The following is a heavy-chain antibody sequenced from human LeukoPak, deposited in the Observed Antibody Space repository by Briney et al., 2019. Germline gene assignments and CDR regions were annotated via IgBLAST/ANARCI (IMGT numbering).Heavy chain of an antibody. J-gene: IGHJ3*01. CDR1: GFPFRDYY. Sequence: PGGSLRLSCVASGFPFRDYYFSWVRQAPGKGLEWVSSISASGSGTFYADSVKGRFAISRDNSRNTVFLLMNTLRAEDTAIYYCAKVTSDCSTTSCFLPYAFDFWGQGTMVTVSS. CDR3: AKVTSDCSTTSCFLPYAFDF. D-gene: IGHD2-2*01. CDR2: ISASGSGT. V-gene: IGHV3-23*01.